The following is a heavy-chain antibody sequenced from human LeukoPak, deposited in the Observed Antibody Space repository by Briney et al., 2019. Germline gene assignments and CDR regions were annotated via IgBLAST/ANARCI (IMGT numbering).Heavy chain of an antibody. D-gene: IGHD3-10*01. CDR1: GGSLNGYY. CDR2: VDHSGST. J-gene: IGHJ5*02. Sequence: PSETLSLTCAVYGGSLNGYYWNWIRQPPGKGLEWIGEVDHSGSTNYNPSLKSRVTISVDTSKNQFSLKLSSVTAADTAVYYCARDRGLYNWFDPWGQGTLVTVSS. CDR3: ARDRGLYNWFDP. V-gene: IGHV4-34*01.